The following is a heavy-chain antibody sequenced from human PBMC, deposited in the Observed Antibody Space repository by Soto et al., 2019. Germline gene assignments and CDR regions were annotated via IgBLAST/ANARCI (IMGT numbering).Heavy chain of an antibody. V-gene: IGHV2-70*13. CDR3: ARSIRGTRRFNGMDV. J-gene: IGHJ6*02. CDR2: IERDDDDK. D-gene: IGHD1-20*01. Sequence: SGPTLVTPTETLTLTCTFSGFSLTSPGMCVSWIRQPPGKALEWLALIERDDDDKYYSTSLKTRLTISKDTRKNQVVLTMANMDPADTGTYYCARSIRGTRRFNGMDVWGQGTTVTVSS. CDR1: GFSLTSPGMC.